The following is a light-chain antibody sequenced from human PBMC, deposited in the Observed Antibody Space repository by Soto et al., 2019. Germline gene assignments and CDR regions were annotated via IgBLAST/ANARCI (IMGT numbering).Light chain of an antibody. Sequence: EVVMTQSPATFSVSPGEGVTLSCRASQTISNDLAWYQQKPRQAPRLLIYGASTRATGVPARFSGGGSGTEFTLTISSLQSEDFAFYYCQQNNKWPPVTFGGGTKVEIK. CDR2: GAS. CDR1: QTISND. J-gene: IGKJ4*01. CDR3: QQNNKWPPVT. V-gene: IGKV3-15*01.